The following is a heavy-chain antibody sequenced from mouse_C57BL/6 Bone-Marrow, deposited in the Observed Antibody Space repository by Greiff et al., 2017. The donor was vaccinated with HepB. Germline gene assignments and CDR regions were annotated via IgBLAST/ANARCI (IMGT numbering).Heavy chain of an antibody. V-gene: IGHV1-19*01. CDR2: INPYNGGT. CDR3: ARVDYDLVS. D-gene: IGHD2-4*01. J-gene: IGHJ2*01. CDR1: GYTFTDYY. Sequence: EVQLQQSGPVLVKPGASVKMSCKASGYTFTDYYMNWVKQSHGKSLEWIGVINPYNGGTSYNQKFKGKATLTVDKSSSTAYMELNSLTSEDSAVYYCARVDYDLVSWGQGTTLTVSS.